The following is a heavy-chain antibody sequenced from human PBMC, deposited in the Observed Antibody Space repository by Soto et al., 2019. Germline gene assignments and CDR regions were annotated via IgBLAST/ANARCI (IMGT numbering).Heavy chain of an antibody. V-gene: IGHV1-69*13. D-gene: IGHD3-22*01. CDR3: ARVPLYDSSGYYGWNYYYGMDV. CDR1: GGTFSSYA. Sequence: ASVKVSCKASGGTFSSYAISWVRQAPGQGLEWMGGIIPIFGTANYAQKFQGRVTITADESTSTAYMELSSLRSEDTAVYYCARVPLYDSSGYYGWNYYYGMDVWGQGTTVTVSS. CDR2: IIPIFGTA. J-gene: IGHJ6*02.